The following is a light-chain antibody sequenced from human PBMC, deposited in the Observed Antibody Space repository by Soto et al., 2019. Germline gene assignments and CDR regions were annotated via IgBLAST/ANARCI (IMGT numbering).Light chain of an antibody. Sequence: EIVMTQSPLSLPVTPGEPASISCRSSQSLLHSNGYNFLNWYLQKPGQSPQLLIFLGSNRASGVPDRFRGSGSGTDFTLKISRVEAEDVGVYYCMQALQTWTFGQGTKVEIK. V-gene: IGKV2-28*01. J-gene: IGKJ1*01. CDR3: MQALQTWT. CDR2: LGS. CDR1: QSLLHSNGYNF.